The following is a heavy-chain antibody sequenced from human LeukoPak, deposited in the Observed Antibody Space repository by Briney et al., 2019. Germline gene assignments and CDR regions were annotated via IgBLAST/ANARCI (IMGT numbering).Heavy chain of an antibody. J-gene: IGHJ4*02. Sequence: GRSLRLSCEASGFIFSTYAMHWVRQAPGKGLEWLAVISSDGSNKYHVGSVKGRFTISRDNSKNTLYLEMDSVRLGDTAVYYCARDDIIVGATTLDYWGQGTLVTVSS. V-gene: IGHV3-30*04. CDR3: ARDDIIVGATTLDY. D-gene: IGHD1-26*01. CDR2: ISSDGSNK. CDR1: GFIFSTYA.